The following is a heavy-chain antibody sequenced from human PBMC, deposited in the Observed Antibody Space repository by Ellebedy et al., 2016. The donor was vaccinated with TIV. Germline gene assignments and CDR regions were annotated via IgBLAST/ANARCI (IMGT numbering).Heavy chain of an antibody. CDR3: ARASSLQQLDY. Sequence: ASVKVSCKASGYTFTGHGISWVRQAPGQGLEWMGWISAYTGNTNYAQKVQGRVTMTTDTSTSTAYMELRSLRSDDTAVYYCARASSLQQLDYWGQGTLVTVSS. V-gene: IGHV1-18*04. CDR1: GYTFTGHG. CDR2: ISAYTGNT. J-gene: IGHJ4*02. D-gene: IGHD6-13*01.